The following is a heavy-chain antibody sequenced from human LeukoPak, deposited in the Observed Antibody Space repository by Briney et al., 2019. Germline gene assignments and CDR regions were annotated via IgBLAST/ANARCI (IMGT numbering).Heavy chain of an antibody. CDR3: AKEGHSSGWYYYYYGMDD. CDR1: GFTFSSYS. Sequence: GGSLRLSCAASGFTFSSYSMNWVRQAPGKGLEWVAVISYDGSNKYYADSVKGRFTISRDNSKNTLYLQMNSLRAEDTAVYYCAKEGHSSGWYYYYYGMDDWGQGTTVTVSS. CDR2: ISYDGSNK. D-gene: IGHD6-19*01. J-gene: IGHJ6*02. V-gene: IGHV3-30*18.